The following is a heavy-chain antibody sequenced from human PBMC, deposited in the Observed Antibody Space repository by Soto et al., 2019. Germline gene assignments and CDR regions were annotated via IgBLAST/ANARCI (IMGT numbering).Heavy chain of an antibody. D-gene: IGHD1-1*01. CDR3: ARDQGTGNPFGDFDY. V-gene: IGHV3-11*01. J-gene: IGHJ4*02. CDR2: ISSSGSTI. Sequence: PGGSLRLSCAASGFTFSDYYMSWIRQAPGKGLEWVSYISSSGSTIYYADSVKGRFTISRDNAKNSLYLQMNRLRAEATAVYYCARDQGTGNPFGDFDYWRQGTLVTVSS. CDR1: GFTFSDYY.